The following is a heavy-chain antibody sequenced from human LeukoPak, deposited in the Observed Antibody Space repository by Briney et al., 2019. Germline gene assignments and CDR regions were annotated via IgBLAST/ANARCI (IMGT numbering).Heavy chain of an antibody. CDR3: ARDTYYYDSSGYDYYYGMDV. CDR2: IYSGGST. J-gene: IGHJ6*02. Sequence: GGSLRLSCAASGFTVSSNYMSWVRQAPGKGLGWVSVIYSGGSTYYADSVKGRFTISRDNSKNTLYLQMNSLRAEDTAVYYCARDTYYYDSSGYDYYYGMDVWGQGTTVTVSS. V-gene: IGHV3-53*01. D-gene: IGHD3-22*01. CDR1: GFTVSSNY.